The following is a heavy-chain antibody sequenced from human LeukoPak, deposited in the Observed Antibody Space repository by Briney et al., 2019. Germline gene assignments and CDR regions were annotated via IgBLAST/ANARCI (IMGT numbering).Heavy chain of an antibody. CDR2: INPSGGST. J-gene: IGHJ4*02. CDR3: ARDDPDFWSGYYFDY. Sequence: ASVKVSCKASGYTFNTYDISWVRQAPGQGLEWMGIINPSGGSTSYAQKFQGRVTMTRDMSTSTVYMELSSLRSEDTAVYYCARDDPDFWSGYYFDYWGQGTLVTVSS. D-gene: IGHD3-3*01. V-gene: IGHV1-46*02. CDR1: GYTFNTYD.